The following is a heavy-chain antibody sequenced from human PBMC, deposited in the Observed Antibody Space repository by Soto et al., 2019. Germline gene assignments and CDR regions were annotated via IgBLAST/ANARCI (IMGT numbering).Heavy chain of an antibody. CDR2: INHSGST. J-gene: IGHJ4*02. V-gene: IGHV4-34*01. CDR1: GGSFSGYY. CDR3: ARGLGVGPRAD. D-gene: IGHD2-21*01. Sequence: QVQLQRWGAGLLKPSETLSLTCAVYGGSFSGYYWSWIRQPPGKGLEWIGEINHSGSTNYNPSLKSRVTISVDTSKNQFSLKLSSVTAADTAVYYCARGLGVGPRADWGQGTLVTVSS.